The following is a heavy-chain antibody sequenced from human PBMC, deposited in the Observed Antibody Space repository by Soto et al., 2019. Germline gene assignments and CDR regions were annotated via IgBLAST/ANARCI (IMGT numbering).Heavy chain of an antibody. CDR3: ARDRPLDNDFWSDYFGMDV. J-gene: IGHJ6*02. D-gene: IGHD3-3*01. CDR1: GYTFTNYA. CDR2: ISAYNGDT. V-gene: IGHV1-18*01. Sequence: SVKVSCKASGYTFTNYAITWVRQAPGQGLEWMGRISAYNGDTNHAQKLQDRVTMTTDTSTSTAFMELRSLRSDDTAVYYCARDRPLDNDFWSDYFGMDVWGQGTTVTVSS.